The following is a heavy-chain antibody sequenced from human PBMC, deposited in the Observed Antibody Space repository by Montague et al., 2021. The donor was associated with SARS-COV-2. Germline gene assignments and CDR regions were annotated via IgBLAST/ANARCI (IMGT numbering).Heavy chain of an antibody. J-gene: IGHJ4*02. CDR1: GGSISSGSYY. Sequence: SETLSLTCTVAGGSISSGSYYWGWIRQPPGKGLEWIGNIHSSGSTYYKSRVTISADTSKNQFSLKVTSVTAADTAVYYCARRLGGSGWLDYWGQGTLVTVSS. CDR3: ARRLGGSGWLDY. CDR2: IHSSGST. D-gene: IGHD6-25*01. V-gene: IGHV4-39*01.